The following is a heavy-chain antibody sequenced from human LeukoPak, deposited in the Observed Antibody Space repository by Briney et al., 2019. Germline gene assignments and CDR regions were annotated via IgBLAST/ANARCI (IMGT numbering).Heavy chain of an antibody. J-gene: IGHJ6*03. CDR3: ARVNDYGSGSYWYYYYYYMDV. CDR1: GGSFSGYY. D-gene: IGHD3-10*01. Sequence: SETLSLTCAVYGGSFSGYYWSWIRQPPGKGLEWIGEINHSGSTNYNPSLKSRVTISVDTSKNQFSLKLSSVTAADTAVYYCARVNDYGSGSYWYYYYYYMDVWGKGTTVTISS. CDR2: INHSGST. V-gene: IGHV4-34*01.